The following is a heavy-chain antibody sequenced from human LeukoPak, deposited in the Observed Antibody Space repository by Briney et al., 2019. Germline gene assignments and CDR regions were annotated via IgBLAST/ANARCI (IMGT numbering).Heavy chain of an antibody. CDR2: IYYSGST. Sequence: SETLSLTCTVSGGSISSYYWSWIRQPPGKGLEWIGYIYYSGSTSYNPSLKSRVTMSLDASKNQFSLELNSVTPADTAVYYCARGGNYWPQWWFDPWGRGTLVSVSS. CDR1: GGSISSYY. D-gene: IGHD1-26*01. CDR3: ARGGNYWPQWWFDP. V-gene: IGHV4-59*01. J-gene: IGHJ5*02.